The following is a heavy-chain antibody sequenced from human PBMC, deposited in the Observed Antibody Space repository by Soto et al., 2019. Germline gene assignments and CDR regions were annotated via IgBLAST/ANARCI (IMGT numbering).Heavy chain of an antibody. J-gene: IGHJ4*02. CDR3: ARLTRGVYDLDRLWEKFDY. V-gene: IGHV2-5*02. Sequence: QITVKESGLPLVKPTETLTLTGTFSGFSLSSIGMGVGWIRQPPGKALEWLALIYWDDDKRYSPSLSGRLTITKDPSKNQVDLTMTNMDPVDTATYYCARLTRGVYDLDRLWEKFDYWGQGALVTVS. D-gene: IGHD5-12*01. CDR2: IYWDDDK. CDR1: GFSLSSIGMG.